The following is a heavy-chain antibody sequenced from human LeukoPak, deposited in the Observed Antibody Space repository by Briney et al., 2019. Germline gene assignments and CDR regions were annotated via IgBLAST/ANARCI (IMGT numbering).Heavy chain of an antibody. D-gene: IGHD1-14*01. CDR2: INHSGST. Sequence: PSETLSLTCAVYGGSFSGYYWSWIRQPPGKGLEWIGEINHSGSTNYNPSLKSRVTISVDTSKNQLSLKLSSVTAADTAVYYCARGRTQSPSKYYFDYWGQGTLVTVSS. CDR3: ARGRTQSPSKYYFDY. V-gene: IGHV4-34*01. CDR1: GGSFSGYY. J-gene: IGHJ4*02.